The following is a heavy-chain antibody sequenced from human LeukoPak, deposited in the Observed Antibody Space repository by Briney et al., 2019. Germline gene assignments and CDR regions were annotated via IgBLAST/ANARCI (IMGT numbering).Heavy chain of an antibody. Sequence: ASVKVSCKASGYTFTSYAMHWVRQAPGQRLEWMGWINAGNGNTKYSQKFQGRVTITRDTSASTAYMELSSLRSEDTAVYYCARGRGGNSSSWYRGWFDPWGQGTLVTASS. V-gene: IGHV1-3*01. D-gene: IGHD6-13*01. J-gene: IGHJ5*02. CDR2: INAGNGNT. CDR1: GYTFTSYA. CDR3: ARGRGGNSSSWYRGWFDP.